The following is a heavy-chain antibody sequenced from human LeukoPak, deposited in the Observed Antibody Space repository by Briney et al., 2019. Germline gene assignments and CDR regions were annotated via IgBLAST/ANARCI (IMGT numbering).Heavy chain of an antibody. CDR2: ISTDGSYV. CDR3: AKDSSISWFGGDSQ. J-gene: IGHJ4*02. CDR1: GFTFSNYG. V-gene: IGHV3-30*18. D-gene: IGHD3-10*01. Sequence: GGSLRLSCAASGFTFSNYGLHWVRQAPGKGLEWVALISTDGSYVNYADSVKGRFTISRDNSKNTLYLQMNGLRTEDTAVYYCAKDSSISWFGGDSQWGQGTLVTVSS.